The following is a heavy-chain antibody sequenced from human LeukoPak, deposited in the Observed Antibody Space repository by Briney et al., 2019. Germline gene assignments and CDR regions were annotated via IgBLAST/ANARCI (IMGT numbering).Heavy chain of an antibody. J-gene: IGHJ1*01. CDR1: GYTLTELS. CDR3: ATDPYSGSYLVQH. D-gene: IGHD1-26*01. Sequence: ASVKVSCKVSGYTLTELSMQWVRQAPGKGLEWMGGFDPEDGETIYAQKFQGRVTMTEDTSTDTAYMELSSLRSEDTAVYYCATDPYSGSYLVQHWGQGTLVTVSS. V-gene: IGHV1-24*01. CDR2: FDPEDGET.